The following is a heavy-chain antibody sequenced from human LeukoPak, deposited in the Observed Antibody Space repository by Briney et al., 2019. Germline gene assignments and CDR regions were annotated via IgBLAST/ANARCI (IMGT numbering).Heavy chain of an antibody. CDR2: ISPSDSDS. J-gene: IGHJ4*02. CDR1: GYRFASYL. V-gene: IGHV5-51*01. Sequence: GESLKISWKCSGYRFASYLIVWLRQVPGKGLEWMGFISPSDSDSRYSPPFQGQVTISTDKSINTAYLQWSSLKASDTAIYYCARQDGGSHKYFDFWGQGTLVTVSA. CDR3: ARQDGGSHKYFDF. D-gene: IGHD1-26*01.